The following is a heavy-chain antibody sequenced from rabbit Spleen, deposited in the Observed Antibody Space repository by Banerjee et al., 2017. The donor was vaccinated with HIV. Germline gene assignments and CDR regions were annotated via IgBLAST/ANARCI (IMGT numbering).Heavy chain of an antibody. J-gene: IGHJ4*01. CDR3: ARDDGSYDYIDGYFNL. V-gene: IGHV1S45*01. CDR2: VNIVTGKS. CDR1: GVSFSDKDV. Sequence: EQLEESGGGLVKPEGSLTLTCKASGVSFSDKDVMCWVRQTPGKGLEWIACVNIVTGKSVYASWAKGRFIMSRTSSTTVTLQMTSLTDADTATYFCARDDGSYDYIDGYFNLWAQAPSSPS. D-gene: IGHD6-1*01.